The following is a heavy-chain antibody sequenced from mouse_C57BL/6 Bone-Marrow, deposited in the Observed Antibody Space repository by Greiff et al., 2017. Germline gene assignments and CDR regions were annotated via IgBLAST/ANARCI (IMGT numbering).Heavy chain of an antibody. D-gene: IGHD1-1*01. J-gene: IGHJ1*03. CDR2: IYPGNSGT. Sequence: VQLQQSGTVLARPGASVKMSCKTSGYTFTSYWMHWVKQRPGQGLEWIGAIYPGNSGTSYNQKFKGKAKLTAVTSASTAYMELSSLTDEDSAVYYGTRHYCNGSCWYFDVWGTGTTVTVSS. CDR3: TRHYCNGSCWYFDV. V-gene: IGHV1-5*01. CDR1: GYTFTSYW.